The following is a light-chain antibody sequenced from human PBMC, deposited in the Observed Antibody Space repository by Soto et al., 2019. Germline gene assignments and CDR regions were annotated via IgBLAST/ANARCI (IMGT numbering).Light chain of an antibody. CDR3: QQVTTFPRT. Sequence: DIQMTQYPSSVAAAVGDRVTITCRASQGISTWLAWYQHKPGTVPKLLIFGAFSLQRGVPARFAGSGSGTDFTLTIKSLQPEDVATYYCQQVTTFPRTVGQGTKVEIK. V-gene: IGKV1-12*01. CDR1: QGISTW. J-gene: IGKJ1*01. CDR2: GAF.